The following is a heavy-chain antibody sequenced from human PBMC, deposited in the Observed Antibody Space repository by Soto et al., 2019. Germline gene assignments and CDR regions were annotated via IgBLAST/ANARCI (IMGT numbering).Heavy chain of an antibody. D-gene: IGHD2-15*01. CDR3: ARERRILKPPSPGLYGMDV. CDR1: GGSISSGGYY. CDR2: IYYSGST. J-gene: IGHJ6*02. Sequence: TLSLTCTVSGGSISSGGYYWSWIRQHPGKGLEWIGYIYYSGSTYYNPSLKSRVTISVDTSKNQFSLKLSSVTAADTAVYYCARERRILKPPSPGLYGMDVWGQGTTVTVSS. V-gene: IGHV4-31*03.